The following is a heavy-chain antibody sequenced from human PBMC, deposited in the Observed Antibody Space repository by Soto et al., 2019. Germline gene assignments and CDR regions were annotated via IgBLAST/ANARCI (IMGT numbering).Heavy chain of an antibody. CDR3: ARDLGIGSGPFDA. Sequence: QVQLQESGPGLVKPSETLSLTCTVSGDSITSYYWSWIRQPPGKALEWIGYIYNSGSTDNNPSLKSRVTISLDPAKKQFSLKLKSVTAADTAVYYCARDLGIGSGPFDAWGQVTMVTVSA. J-gene: IGHJ3*01. V-gene: IGHV4-4*08. CDR1: GDSITSYY. D-gene: IGHD2-2*03. CDR2: IYNSGST.